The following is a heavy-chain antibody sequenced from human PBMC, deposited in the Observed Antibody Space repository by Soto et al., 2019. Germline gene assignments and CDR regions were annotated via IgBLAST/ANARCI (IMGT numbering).Heavy chain of an antibody. J-gene: IGHJ6*02. CDR3: AKEYGAAALLYYYYGMDV. Sequence: QVQLVESGGGVVQPGRSLRLSCAASGFTFSSYGMHWVRQAPGRGLEWVAVISYDGSNKYYADSVKGRFTISRDNSKNTLYLKMNSLRAEDTAVYYCAKEYGAAALLYYYYGMDVWGQGTTVTVSS. CDR2: ISYDGSNK. D-gene: IGHD6-13*01. CDR1: GFTFSSYG. V-gene: IGHV3-30*18.